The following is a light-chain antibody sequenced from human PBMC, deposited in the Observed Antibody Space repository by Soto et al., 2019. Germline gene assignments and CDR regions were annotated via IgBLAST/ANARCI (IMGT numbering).Light chain of an antibody. CDR3: QQYNSYSLWT. V-gene: IGKV1-5*01. J-gene: IGKJ1*01. Sequence: DIQMTQFPSTLSAYVGDRVTITCRASQSISSWLAWYQQKPGKAPKLLIYDASSLESGVPSRFSGSGSGTESTLTISSLQPDDFATYYCQQYNSYSLWTFGQGTKVDIK. CDR2: DAS. CDR1: QSISSW.